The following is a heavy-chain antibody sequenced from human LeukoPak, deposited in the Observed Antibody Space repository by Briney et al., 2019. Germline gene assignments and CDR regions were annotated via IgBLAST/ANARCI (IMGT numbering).Heavy chain of an antibody. CDR2: IIPIFGTA. D-gene: IGHD3-10*01. CDR3: ARAADYYGSGSPDY. V-gene: IGHV1-69*13. CDR1: GGTFSSYA. Sequence: SVKVSCKTSGGTFSSYAISWVRQAPGQGLEWMGGIIPIFGTANYAQKFQGRVTITADESTSTAYMELSSLRSEDTAVYYCARAADYYGSGSPDYWGQGTLVTVSS. J-gene: IGHJ4*02.